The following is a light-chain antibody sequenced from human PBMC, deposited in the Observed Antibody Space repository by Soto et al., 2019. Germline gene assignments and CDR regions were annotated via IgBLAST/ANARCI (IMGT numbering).Light chain of an antibody. CDR2: GAS. J-gene: IGKJ1*01. CDR1: QSVSSSY. V-gene: IGKV3-20*01. Sequence: EIVLTQSPGTLSLSPGERATLSCRASQSVSSSYLAWYQQKPGHAPRLLIYGASSRATGIPDRFSGSGSGTDFTLTISRLEAEDIEVYYCQKYGSPPVTFGHGTKVDIK. CDR3: QKYGSPPVT.